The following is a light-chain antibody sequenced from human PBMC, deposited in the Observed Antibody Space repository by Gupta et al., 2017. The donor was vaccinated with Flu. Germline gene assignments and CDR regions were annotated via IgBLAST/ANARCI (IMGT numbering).Light chain of an antibody. Sequence: DIMLKTSTAPLSVSPGERATLSCRASQTVGNNVAWYQQKPGQDPSLLIYCASTRATGIPARFSGSGSGTEFTLTISSLQSEDCALYYCQQYSDWPPFTFGQGTLVEIK. CDR3: QQYSDWPPFT. J-gene: IGKJ1*01. V-gene: IGKV3-15*01. CDR1: QTVGNN. CDR2: CAS.